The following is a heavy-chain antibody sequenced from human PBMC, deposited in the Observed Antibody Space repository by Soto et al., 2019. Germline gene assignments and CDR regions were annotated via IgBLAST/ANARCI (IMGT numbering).Heavy chain of an antibody. V-gene: IGHV1-18*01. CDR2: IRAYNGNT. D-gene: IGHD5-12*01. J-gene: IGHJ4*02. Sequence: ASVQVSCKASGYTFTSSGISGVRQAPGQGLGWMGWIRAYNGNTNYAQKFQGRVTMTTDTSMSAAYMELRSLRSDDTAGYYCARDRWRDGYDYGPECWGQGTLVTVSS. CDR1: GYTFTSSG. CDR3: ARDRWRDGYDYGPEC.